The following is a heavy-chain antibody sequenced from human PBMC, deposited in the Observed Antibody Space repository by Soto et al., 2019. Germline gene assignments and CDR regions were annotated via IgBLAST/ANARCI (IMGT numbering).Heavy chain of an antibody. D-gene: IGHD2-2*01. J-gene: IGHJ6*02. V-gene: IGHV1-69*01. CDR1: GGTFSSYA. CDR2: IIPISDTT. Sequence: QVQLVQSGAEVKKPGSSVKVSCKASGGTFSSYAISWGRQAPGQGLEWMGGIIPISDTTNYAQKFQGRVTITADESTSTAYMDLSSLTSEDTAVYYCARSQGSSTSLEIYYYYYYGMDVWGQGTTVTVSS. CDR3: ARSQGSSTSLEIYYYYYYGMDV.